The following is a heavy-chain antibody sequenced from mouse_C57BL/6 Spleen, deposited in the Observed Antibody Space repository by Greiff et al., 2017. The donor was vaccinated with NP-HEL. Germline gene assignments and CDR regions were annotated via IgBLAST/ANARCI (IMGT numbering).Heavy chain of an antibody. CDR1: GYTFTSYW. J-gene: IGHJ2*01. CDR3: ERSDPTVVDFDD. D-gene: IGHD1-1*01. Sequence: QVQLQQPGTELVKPGASVKLSCKASGYTFTSYWMHWVKQRPGQGLEWIGNINPSNGGTNYNEKFKSKATLTVDKSSSTAYMQLSSLTSEDSAVYYGERSDPTVVDFDDWGQGTTLTVSS. V-gene: IGHV1-53*01. CDR2: INPSNGGT.